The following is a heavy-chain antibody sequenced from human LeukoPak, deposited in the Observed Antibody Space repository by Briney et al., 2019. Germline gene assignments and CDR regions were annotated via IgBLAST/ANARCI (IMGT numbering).Heavy chain of an antibody. CDR2: ISSSSSYI. V-gene: IGHV3-21*01. Sequence: GGSLRLSCAASGFTFSSYSMNWVRQAPGKGLEWVSSISSSSSYIYYADSVKGRFTISRDNAKNSLYLQMNSLRAEDTAVYYCARVDTAMVGYYYYCMDVWGKGTTVTVSS. J-gene: IGHJ6*03. D-gene: IGHD5-18*01. CDR1: GFTFSSYS. CDR3: ARVDTAMVGYYYYCMDV.